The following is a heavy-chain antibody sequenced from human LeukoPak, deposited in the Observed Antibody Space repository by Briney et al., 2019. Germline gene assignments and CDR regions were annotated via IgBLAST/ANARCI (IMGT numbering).Heavy chain of an antibody. J-gene: IGHJ3*02. V-gene: IGHV3-30-3*01. CDR3: ARDVVVPAATPSDAFDI. D-gene: IGHD2-2*01. CDR2: ISYDGSNK. CDR1: GFTFSSYA. Sequence: GGSLRLSCAASGFTFSSYAMHWVRQAPGKGLEWVAVISYDGSNKYYADSVKGRFTISRDNSKNTLYLQMNSLRAEDTAVYYCARDVVVPAATPSDAFDIWGQGTMVTVSS.